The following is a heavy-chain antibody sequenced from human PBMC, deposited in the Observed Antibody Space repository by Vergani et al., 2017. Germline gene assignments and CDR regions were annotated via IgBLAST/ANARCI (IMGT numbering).Heavy chain of an antibody. V-gene: IGHV4-34*01. Sequence: QVQLQQWCAGLLKPSETLSLICAVYGGSFSGYYWSWIRQPPGKGLEWIGEINHSGSTNYNPSLKSRVTISVDTSKNQFSLKLSSVTAADTAVYYCARVRYFGPVYYYYYMDVWGKXP. CDR3: ARVRYFGPVYYYYYMDV. CDR2: INHSGST. D-gene: IGHD3/OR15-3a*01. J-gene: IGHJ6*03. CDR1: GGSFSGYY.